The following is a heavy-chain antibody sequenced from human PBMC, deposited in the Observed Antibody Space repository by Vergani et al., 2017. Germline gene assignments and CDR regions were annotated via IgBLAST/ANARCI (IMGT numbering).Heavy chain of an antibody. CDR1: GGSFSGYY. J-gene: IGHJ6*03. Sequence: QVQLQQWGAGLLKPSETLSLTCAVYGGSFSGYYWSWIRQPPGKGLEWIGEINHSGSTNYNPSLKSRVTISVDTSTSTVYMELSSLRSEDTAVYYCARGDPLAGTIYYYYMDVWGKGTTVTVSS. CDR2: INHSGST. D-gene: IGHD1-7*01. V-gene: IGHV4-34*01. CDR3: ARGDPLAGTIYYYYMDV.